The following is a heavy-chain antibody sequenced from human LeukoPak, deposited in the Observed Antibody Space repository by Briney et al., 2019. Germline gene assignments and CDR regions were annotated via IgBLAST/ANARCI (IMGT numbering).Heavy chain of an antibody. CDR2: ISWNSGSI. CDR3: ARESTGFDY. V-gene: IGHV3-9*03. CDR1: GFTFDDYA. J-gene: IGHJ4*02. D-gene: IGHD3-10*01. Sequence: GRSLRLSCAASGFTFDDYAMHWARQAPGKGLEWVSGISWNSGSIGYADSVKGRFTISRDNAKNSLYLQMNSLRAEDMALYYCARESTGFDYWGQGTLVTVSS.